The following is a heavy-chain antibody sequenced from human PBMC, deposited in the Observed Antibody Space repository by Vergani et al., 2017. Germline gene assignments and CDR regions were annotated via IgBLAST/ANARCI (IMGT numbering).Heavy chain of an antibody. CDR1: GFTFSSYW. Sequence: EVQLVESGGGLVQPGGSLRLSCAASGFTFSSYWMHWVRQVPGKGPVWILGISQDGRDTRYVDSVKGRFTISRDNASNTVYLQVNSLRAEDTAIYYCVRDFKDLGHWGQGTLVTVSS. CDR3: VRDFKDLGH. CDR2: ISQDGRDT. J-gene: IGHJ4*02. V-gene: IGHV3-74*01.